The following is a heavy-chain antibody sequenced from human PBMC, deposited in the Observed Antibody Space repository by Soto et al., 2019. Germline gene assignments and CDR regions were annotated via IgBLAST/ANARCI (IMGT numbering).Heavy chain of an antibody. V-gene: IGHV4-59*01. CDR3: ARGEYDFWSGPQENWFDP. CDR1: GGSISSYY. J-gene: IGHJ5*02. CDR2: IYYGGST. Sequence: PSETLSLTCTVSGGSISSYYWSWIRQPPGKGLEWIGYIYYGGSTNYNPSLKSRVTISVDTSKNQFSLKLSSVTAADTAVYYCARGEYDFWSGPQENWFDPWGQGTLVTVSS. D-gene: IGHD3-3*01.